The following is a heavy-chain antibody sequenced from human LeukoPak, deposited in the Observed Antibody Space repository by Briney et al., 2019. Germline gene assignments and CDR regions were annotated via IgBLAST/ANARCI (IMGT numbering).Heavy chain of an antibody. D-gene: IGHD3-10*01. CDR3: AKDIGEQWFFDY. CDR1: GFTFDDSA. Sequence: PGGSLRLSCATSGFTFDDSAMHWVRQAPGKGLEWVSLISGDGGSTYYADSVKCRFTISRDNSKNSLYLQMNSLRTEDTALYYCAKDIGEQWFFDYWGQGTLVTVSS. V-gene: IGHV3-43*02. J-gene: IGHJ4*02. CDR2: ISGDGGST.